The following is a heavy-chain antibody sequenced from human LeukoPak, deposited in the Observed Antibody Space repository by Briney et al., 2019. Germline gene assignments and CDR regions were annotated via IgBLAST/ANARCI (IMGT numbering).Heavy chain of an antibody. CDR1: GFTFSDYA. Sequence: PGGSLRLSCVVSGFTFSDYAMSWVRQAPGKGLEWASTISGSGGRSYSEDPVKGRFTISRDNSRNTLYLQMNSLRVEDTAIYYCAKGGPQFFDYWGQGTLVTVSS. CDR2: ISGSGGRS. CDR3: AKGGPQFFDY. V-gene: IGHV3-23*01. D-gene: IGHD5-24*01. J-gene: IGHJ4*02.